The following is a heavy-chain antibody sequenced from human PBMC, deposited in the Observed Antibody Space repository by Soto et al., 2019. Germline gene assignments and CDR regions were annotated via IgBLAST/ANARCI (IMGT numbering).Heavy chain of an antibody. V-gene: IGHV3-7*04. Sequence: EVQLVESGGGLVQPGGSLRLSCAASGFTFTYYWMSWVRQAPGKGLEWVANIKQDGSEKYYVDSVKGRFTISRDNAKNSIYLQMNSLRAEDTAVYYCARDDDSSGHYYNRYDYWGQGPLVTVSS. J-gene: IGHJ4*02. CDR3: ARDDDSSGHYYNRYDY. D-gene: IGHD3-22*01. CDR2: IKQDGSEK. CDR1: GFTFTYYW.